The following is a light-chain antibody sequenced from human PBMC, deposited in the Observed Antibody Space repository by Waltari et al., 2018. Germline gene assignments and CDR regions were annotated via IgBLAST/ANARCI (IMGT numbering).Light chain of an antibody. CDR2: DAS. V-gene: IGKV3-20*01. CDR3: QHYVRLPVT. J-gene: IGKJ1*01. Sequence: EIVLTQSPGNLSLSPGERATLSCRASQSFSRALAWYQQKPGQAPRLLIYDASTRAIGIPDRFSGGGSGTYFSLTISRLEPEDFAVYYCQHYVRLPVTFGQGTTVEIK. CDR1: QSFSRA.